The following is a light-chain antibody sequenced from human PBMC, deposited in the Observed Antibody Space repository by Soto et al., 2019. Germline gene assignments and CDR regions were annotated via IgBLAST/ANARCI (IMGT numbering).Light chain of an antibody. CDR2: DVT. CDR1: SSDLGGYTY. J-gene: IGLJ1*01. Sequence: QSALTQPRSVSGSAVRSVTISCTGTSSDLGGYTYVSWYQQHPGKAPKLIIYDVTKRPSGVPYRFSGSKSGNTASLTISGLQAEDEADYCCCSYAGSYTYVFGTGTKVTVL. V-gene: IGLV2-11*01. CDR3: CSYAGSYTYV.